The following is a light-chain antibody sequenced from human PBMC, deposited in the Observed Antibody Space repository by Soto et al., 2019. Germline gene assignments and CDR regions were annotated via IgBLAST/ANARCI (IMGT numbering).Light chain of an antibody. CDR1: QSVSSN. CDR2: GAS. Sequence: ERVMTQSPATLSVSPGERATLSCRASQSVSSNLAWYQQKPGQAPRLLIYGASTRATGIPARFSGSGSGTEFNLTISILQSEDFAVYYCQPYNNWPFTFGPGTKVDIK. V-gene: IGKV3-15*01. J-gene: IGKJ3*01. CDR3: QPYNNWPFT.